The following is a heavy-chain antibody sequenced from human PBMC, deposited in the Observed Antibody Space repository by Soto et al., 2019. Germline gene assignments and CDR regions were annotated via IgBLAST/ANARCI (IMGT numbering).Heavy chain of an antibody. CDR1: GFSLSTSGVG. V-gene: IGHV2-5*02. J-gene: IGHJ1*01. CDR2: IYWDDDK. D-gene: IGHD4-17*01. CDR3: AHSPPPTVTTSAEYFQH. Sequence: QITLKESGPTLVKPTQTLTLSCTLSGFSLSTSGVGVGWIRQPPGKALEWLALIYWDDDKRYSPSLKSRLTITKDTSKNQVVLRMTDMDPVDTATYYCAHSPPPTVTTSAEYFQHWGQGTLVTVSS.